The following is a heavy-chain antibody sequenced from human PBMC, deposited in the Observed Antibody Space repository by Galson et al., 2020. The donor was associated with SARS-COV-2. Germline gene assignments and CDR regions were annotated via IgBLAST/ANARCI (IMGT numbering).Heavy chain of an antibody. CDR1: GFTFSSYW. Sequence: TGGSLRLSCAASGFTFSSYWMHWVRQAPGKGLVWVSRIKSDGSSASYADSVQGRFTISRYNAKNTLYLQMNILRAEDRAVYYWSRKHFDYGEYAADYWGQGTLVTVSS. CDR2: IKSDGSSA. J-gene: IGHJ4*02. D-gene: IGHD4-17*01. V-gene: IGHV3-74*01. CDR3: SRKHFDYGEYAADY.